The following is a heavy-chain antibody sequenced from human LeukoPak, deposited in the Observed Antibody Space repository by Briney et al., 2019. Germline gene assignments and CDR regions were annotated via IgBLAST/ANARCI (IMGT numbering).Heavy chain of an antibody. D-gene: IGHD4-11*01. Sequence: ASVKVSCKASGYTFTSYGISWVRQAPGQGLEWMGWISAYNGNTNYAQKLRGRVTMTTDTSTSTAYMELRSLRSDDTAVYYCASGPYSNYDYYYYMDVWGKGTTVTVSS. J-gene: IGHJ6*03. CDR1: GYTFTSYG. CDR2: ISAYNGNT. V-gene: IGHV1-18*01. CDR3: ASGPYSNYDYYYYMDV.